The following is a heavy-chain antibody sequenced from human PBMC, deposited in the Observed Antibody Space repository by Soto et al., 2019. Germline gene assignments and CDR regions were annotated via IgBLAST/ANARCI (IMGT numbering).Heavy chain of an antibody. V-gene: IGHV3-30-3*01. CDR2: ISYDGSNK. CDR1: GFTFSSYA. CDR3: AKVSILTESYHYYGMDV. J-gene: IGHJ6*02. D-gene: IGHD3-9*01. Sequence: GGSLRLSCAASGFTFSSYAMHWVRQAPGKGLEWVAVISYDGSNKYYADSVKGRFTISRDNSKNTLYLQMNSLRAEDTAVYYCAKVSILTESYHYYGMDVWGQGTTVTVSS.